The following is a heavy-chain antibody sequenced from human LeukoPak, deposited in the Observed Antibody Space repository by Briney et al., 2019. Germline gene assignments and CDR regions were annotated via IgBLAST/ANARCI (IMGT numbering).Heavy chain of an antibody. D-gene: IGHD6-13*01. CDR3: AKAHSSSWYADYYYYGMDV. V-gene: IGHV3-30-3*01. CDR1: GFTFSSYA. J-gene: IGHJ6*02. Sequence: GGSLRLSCAASGFTFSSYAMYWVRQAPGKGLEWVAVISYDASNKYYADSVKGRFTISRDNSKNTLYLQMNSLRAEDTAVYYCAKAHSSSWYADYYYYGMDVWGQGTTVTVSS. CDR2: ISYDASNK.